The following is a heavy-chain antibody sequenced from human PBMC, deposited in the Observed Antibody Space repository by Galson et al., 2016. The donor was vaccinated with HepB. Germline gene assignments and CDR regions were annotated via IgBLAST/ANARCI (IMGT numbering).Heavy chain of an antibody. CDR1: GFSFSTSG. V-gene: IGHV3-23*01. Sequence: SLRLSCAASGFSFSTSGMSWVRQTPGRGPEWVSGITGSGATTHYADSVKGRFTISRDNFKNTLYLYMNSLRAGDTAVYYCGKHGGFDYWGQGALVTVSS. D-gene: IGHD3-16*01. CDR3: GKHGGFDY. CDR2: ITGSGATT. J-gene: IGHJ4*02.